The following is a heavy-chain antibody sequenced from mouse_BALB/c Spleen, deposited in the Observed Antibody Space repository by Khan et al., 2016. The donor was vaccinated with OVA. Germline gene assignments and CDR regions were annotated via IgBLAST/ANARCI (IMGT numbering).Heavy chain of an antibody. CDR1: GFTFSTYA. V-gene: IGHV5-9-3*01. Sequence: EVQLQESGGGLVKPGGSLKLSCAVSGFTFSTYAMSWVRQTPEKRLEWVATISSDGDYTYYLDNVTGRFTISRDNAKNTLYLQMSSLKSEDTAMYYCASYHYGNFAYWGQGTLVTISA. CDR3: ASYHYGNFAY. J-gene: IGHJ3*01. CDR2: ISSDGDYT. D-gene: IGHD2-1*01.